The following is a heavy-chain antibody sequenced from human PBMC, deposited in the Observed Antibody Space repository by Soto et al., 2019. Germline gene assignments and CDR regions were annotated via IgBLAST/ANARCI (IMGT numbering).Heavy chain of an antibody. CDR2: ISWNSGSI. CDR1: GFTFDDYA. D-gene: IGHD3-9*01. CDR3: AKDMYYYILPVRSTPYCMAF. V-gene: IGHV3-9*01. Sequence: GGSLRLSCAASGFTFDDYAMHWVRQAPGKGLEWVSGISWNSGSIGYADSVKGRFTISRDNAKNSLYLQMNSLRAEDTALYYCAKDMYYYILPVRSTPYCMAFCGQATTVTVSS. J-gene: IGHJ6*02.